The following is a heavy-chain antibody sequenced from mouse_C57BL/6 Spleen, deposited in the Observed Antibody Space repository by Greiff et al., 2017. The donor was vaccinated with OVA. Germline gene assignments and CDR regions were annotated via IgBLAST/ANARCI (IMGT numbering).Heavy chain of an antibody. CDR2: INSSNGGT. Sequence: VQLQQPGTDLVQPGASVKLSCTASGYTFTSYWMPWVQQSPGQGLEWIGKINSSNGGTNYIETFKSKVTLSVDKSSSTAYMQLSSLTSEDTAVYYCARGVVTAGGYFDDWGQGTTLTVSS. CDR1: GYTFTSYW. V-gene: IGHV1-53*01. CDR3: ARGVVTAGGYFDD. J-gene: IGHJ2*01. D-gene: IGHD2-2*01.